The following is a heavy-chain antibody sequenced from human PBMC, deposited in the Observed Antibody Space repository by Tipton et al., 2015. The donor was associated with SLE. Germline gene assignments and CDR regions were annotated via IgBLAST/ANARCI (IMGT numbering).Heavy chain of an antibody. D-gene: IGHD4/OR15-4a*01. CDR2: LYSGDST. J-gene: IGHJ4*02. CDR3: ARERSDYGGTFDS. CDR1: GFSVVANY. Sequence: QLVQSGGDLVQPGGSLRLSCAASGFSVVANYINWIRQAPGKGLEWVSILYSGDSTNYADSVRGRFTISRDISMNTVFLQMNKLTPEDTAMYYCARERSDYGGTFDSWGQGTRVTVSS. V-gene: IGHV3-53*04.